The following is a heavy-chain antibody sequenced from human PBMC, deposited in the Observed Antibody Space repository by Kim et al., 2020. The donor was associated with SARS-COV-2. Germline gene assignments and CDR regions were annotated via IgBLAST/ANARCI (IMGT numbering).Heavy chain of an antibody. CDR1: GYTFTSYG. J-gene: IGHJ4*02. CDR3: ARDLRPVGATTGSFDY. V-gene: IGHV1-18*04. Sequence: ASVKVSCKASGYTFTSYGISWVRQAPGQGLEWMGWISAYNGNTNYAQKLQGRVTMTTDTSTSTAYMELRSLRSDDTAVYYCARDLRPVGATTGSFDYWGQGTLVTVSS. D-gene: IGHD1-26*01. CDR2: ISAYNGNT.